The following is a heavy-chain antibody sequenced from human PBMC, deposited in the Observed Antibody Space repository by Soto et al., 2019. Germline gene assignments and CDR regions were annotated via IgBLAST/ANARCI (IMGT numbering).Heavy chain of an antibody. D-gene: IGHD2-2*01. J-gene: IGHJ6*03. V-gene: IGHV5-51*01. CDR1: GYSFTSYW. CDR3: ARGRRYCSSTSCYYYYYYMDV. CDR2: IYPGDSDT. Sequence: GESLKISCKGSGYSFTSYWIGWVRQMPGKGLEWMGIIYPGDSDTRYSPSFQGQVTISADKSISTAYLQWSSLKASDTAMYYCARGRRYCSSTSCYYYYYYMDVWGKGTTVTVSS.